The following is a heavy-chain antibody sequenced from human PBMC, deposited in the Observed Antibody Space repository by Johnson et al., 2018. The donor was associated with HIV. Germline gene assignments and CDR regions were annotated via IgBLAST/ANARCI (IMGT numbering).Heavy chain of an antibody. CDR3: AKEAYGGNSPHAFDI. Sequence: LQLVESGGGVVRPGGSLRLSCAASGFTFDDHGMTWVRQAPGKWLEWVSGIDWNGGSSGSADSVKGRFSISRDNSKNTLYLQMNSLRAEDTAVYYCAKEAYGGNSPHAFDIWGQGTMVTVSS. CDR2: IDWNGGSS. D-gene: IGHD4-23*01. J-gene: IGHJ3*02. V-gene: IGHV3-20*04. CDR1: GFTFDDHG.